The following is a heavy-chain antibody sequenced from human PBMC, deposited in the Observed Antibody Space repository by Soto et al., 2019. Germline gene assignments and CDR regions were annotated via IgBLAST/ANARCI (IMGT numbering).Heavy chain of an antibody. CDR1: GYTFTGYY. D-gene: IGHD2-2*01. CDR3: ARDRRYCSSTSCYHNWFDP. J-gene: IGHJ5*02. CDR2: INPNSGGT. Sequence: GASVKVSCKASGYTFTGYYMHWVRQAPGQGLEWMGWINPNSGGTNYAQKFQGRVTMTRDTSISTAYMELSRLRSDDTAVYYCARDRRYCSSTSCYHNWFDPWGQGTMVTVYS. V-gene: IGHV1-2*02.